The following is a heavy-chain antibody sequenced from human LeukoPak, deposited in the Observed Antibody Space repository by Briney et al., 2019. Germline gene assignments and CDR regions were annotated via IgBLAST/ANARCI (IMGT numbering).Heavy chain of an antibody. V-gene: IGHV1-24*01. CDR1: VYTLTELS. CDR2: FYPEDVET. D-gene: IGHD6-13*01. CDR3: ASIAATETRRLNP. J-gene: IGHJ5*02. Sequence: VASVNVSCKVSVYTLTELSMHWVRQAPGKGLEWIGGFYPEDVETIYAQKFQGRVTITEDTSTDTAYMELSSLRSERTGVYFCASIAATETRRLNPRGQGNLVTASS.